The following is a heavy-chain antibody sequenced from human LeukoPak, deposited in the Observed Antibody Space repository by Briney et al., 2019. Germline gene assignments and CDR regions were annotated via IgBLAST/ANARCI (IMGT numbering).Heavy chain of an antibody. CDR2: INHSGST. CDR3: ASTKCSSTSCYSYRTYNWFDP. Sequence: SETLSLTCAVYGGSFSGYYWSWIRQPPGKGLEWIGEINHSGSTNYNPSLKSRVTISVDTSKNQFSPKLSSVTAADTAVYYCASTKCSSTSCYSYRTYNWFDPWGQGTLVTVSS. D-gene: IGHD2-2*01. J-gene: IGHJ5*02. V-gene: IGHV4-34*01. CDR1: GGSFSGYY.